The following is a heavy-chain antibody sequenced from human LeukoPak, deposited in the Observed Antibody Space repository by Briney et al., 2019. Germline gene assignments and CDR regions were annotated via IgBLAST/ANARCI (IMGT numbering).Heavy chain of an antibody. J-gene: IGHJ4*02. D-gene: IGHD3-10*01. V-gene: IGHV4-61*05. CDR1: GGSIGGSISSYY. CDR3: ARDLFGSGDY. Sequence: SETLSLTCTVSGGSIGGSISSYYWSWIRQPPGKGLEWIGYIYYSGSTNYNPSLKSRVTISVDKSKNQFSLKLSSVTAADTAVYYCARDLFGSGDYWGQGTLVTVSS. CDR2: IYYSGST.